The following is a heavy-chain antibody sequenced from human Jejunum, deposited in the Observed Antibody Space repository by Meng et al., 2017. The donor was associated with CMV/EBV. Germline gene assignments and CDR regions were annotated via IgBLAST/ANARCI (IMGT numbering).Heavy chain of an antibody. D-gene: IGHD2-21*01. J-gene: IGHJ4*02. CDR1: FTFRSYT. Sequence: FTFRSYTMTWLRQAPGKGLEWVSSISSYNNYIYYTHSVRGRFTTSRDDAKNSLYLQMNSLRAEDAAVYYCARAPPTPFAIEGVFDYWGQGALVTVSS. CDR2: ISSYNNYI. V-gene: IGHV3-21*01. CDR3: ARAPPTPFAIEGVFDY.